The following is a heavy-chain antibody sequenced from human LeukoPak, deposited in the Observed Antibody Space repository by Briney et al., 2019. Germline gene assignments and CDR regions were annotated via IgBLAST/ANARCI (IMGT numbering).Heavy chain of an antibody. CDR1: GFTFVDYA. D-gene: IGHD6-13*01. V-gene: IGHV3-9*01. CDR2: ISWNSGSI. Sequence: PGRSLRLSCAASGFTFVDYAMHWVRQAPGKGLEWVSGISWNSGSIGYADSVKGRFTISRDNAKNSLYLQMNSLRAEDTALYYCAKGGDSSPYWYFDLWGRGTLVTVSS. J-gene: IGHJ2*01. CDR3: AKGGDSSPYWYFDL.